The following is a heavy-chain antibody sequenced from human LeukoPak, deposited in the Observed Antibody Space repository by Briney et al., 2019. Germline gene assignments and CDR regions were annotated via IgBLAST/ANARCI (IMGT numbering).Heavy chain of an antibody. CDR3: ARVATYAFDY. Sequence: GGSLRLSCAASGFTFSSYSMNWVCQAPGKGLEWLSYISSSSTFIGYADSVKGRFTISRDNAKNSLYLQMNSLKDEDTAVYYCARVATYAFDYWGQGTLVTVSS. CDR2: ISSSSTFI. J-gene: IGHJ4*02. D-gene: IGHD2-2*01. V-gene: IGHV3-48*02. CDR1: GFTFSSYS.